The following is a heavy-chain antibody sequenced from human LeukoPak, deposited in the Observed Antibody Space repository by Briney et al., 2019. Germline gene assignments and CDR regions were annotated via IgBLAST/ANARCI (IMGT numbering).Heavy chain of an antibody. J-gene: IGHJ4*02. Sequence: SETLSLTCTVSGDSISSHYWSWIRQPAGKGLEWIGRISTSGSTNYNPSLKSRVTMSVDTSKNQFSLKLSSVTAADTAVYYCARAWQWLPLDYWGQGTLVTVSS. V-gene: IGHV4-4*07. CDR3: ARAWQWLPLDY. CDR2: ISTSGST. D-gene: IGHD6-19*01. CDR1: GDSISSHY.